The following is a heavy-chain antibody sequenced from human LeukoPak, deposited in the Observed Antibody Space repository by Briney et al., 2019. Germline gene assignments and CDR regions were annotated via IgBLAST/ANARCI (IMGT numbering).Heavy chain of an antibody. CDR1: GFTSSSYA. CDR2: ISDSGTGA. V-gene: IGHV3-23*01. D-gene: IGHD3-10*01. Sequence: PGGSLRLSCAASGFTSSSYAMSWVRQAPGKGLEWVSSISDSGTGAYHADSVKGRFTISRDNSKSTVYLQMNSLRAEDTAVYYCAKARGSRGAFDIWGQGTMVTVSS. J-gene: IGHJ3*02. CDR3: AKARGSRGAFDI.